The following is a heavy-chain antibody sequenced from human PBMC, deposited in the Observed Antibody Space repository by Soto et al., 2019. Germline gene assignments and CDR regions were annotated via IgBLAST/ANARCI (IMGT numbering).Heavy chain of an antibody. V-gene: IGHV3-33*01. J-gene: IGHJ3*02. D-gene: IGHD2-8*01. CDR1: GFTFSSYG. CDR3: ASECVCVSRPGHNAFDI. Sequence: PGGSLRLSCAASGFTFSSYGMHWVRQAPGKGLEWVAVIWYDGSNKYYADSVKGRFTISRDNSKNTLYLQMNSPRAEDTVVYYCASECVCVSRPGHNAFDIWGQGTMVTVSS. CDR2: IWYDGSNK.